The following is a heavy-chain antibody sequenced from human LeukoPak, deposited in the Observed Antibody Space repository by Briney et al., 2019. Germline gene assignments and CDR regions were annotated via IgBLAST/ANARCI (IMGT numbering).Heavy chain of an antibody. J-gene: IGHJ4*02. V-gene: IGHV3-53*01. CDR3: ARGVGPLAANTLAY. D-gene: IGHD3-16*01. CDR2: LYSDGNT. Sequence: TGGSLRLSCAASGFTVITNDMTWVRQARGKELEWVSVLYSDGNTKYADSVQGRFTISRDNSKNTLYLEMNSLSPDDTAVYYCARGVGPLAANTLAYWGQGTLVTVSS. CDR1: GFTVITND.